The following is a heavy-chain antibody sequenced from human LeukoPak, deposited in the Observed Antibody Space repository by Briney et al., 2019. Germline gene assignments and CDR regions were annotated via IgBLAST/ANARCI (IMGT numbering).Heavy chain of an antibody. CDR2: INPSGGST. Sequence: ASEKVSCKASGYTFTSYYMHWVRQAPGQGLEWMGIINPSGGSTSYAQKFQGRVTMTRDTSTSTVYMELSSLRSEDTAVYYCARGGCSGGSCYVVVTAILAYWGQGTLVTVSS. CDR3: ARGGCSGGSCYVVVTAILAY. D-gene: IGHD2-15*01. V-gene: IGHV1-46*01. CDR1: GYTFTSYY. J-gene: IGHJ4*02.